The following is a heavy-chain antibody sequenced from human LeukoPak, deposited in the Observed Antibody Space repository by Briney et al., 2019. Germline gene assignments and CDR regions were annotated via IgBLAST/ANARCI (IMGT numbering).Heavy chain of an antibody. D-gene: IGHD6-19*01. V-gene: IGHV6-1*01. CDR3: ARDRGGSGWDHLDS. CDR1: GDSVSSNSVA. Sequence: SQTLSLTCAISGDSVSSNSVAWNWIRRSPSRGLEWLGRTYYRSKWYGDYAGSVRSRIAINPDASKNQFSLQLSSVTPEDTAVYYCARDRGGSGWDHLDSWGQGTLVTVSS. J-gene: IGHJ4*02. CDR2: TYYRSKWYG.